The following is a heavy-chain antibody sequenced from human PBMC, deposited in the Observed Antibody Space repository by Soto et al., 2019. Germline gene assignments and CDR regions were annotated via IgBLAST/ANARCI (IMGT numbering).Heavy chain of an antibody. Sequence: QLQLQESGPGLVKPSETLSLTCTVSGGSMNRSDFYWGWVRQPPGKGLEWVGSIYHTGSTYYNPSLKSRVIISVDKYKNQFSPRLSCVTAADTAVYYCSWRYSSGWLDYFDFWGQGTLVTVSS. V-gene: IGHV4-39*01. D-gene: IGHD6-19*01. J-gene: IGHJ4*02. CDR3: SWRYSSGWLDYFDF. CDR2: IYHTGST. CDR1: GGSMNRSDFY.